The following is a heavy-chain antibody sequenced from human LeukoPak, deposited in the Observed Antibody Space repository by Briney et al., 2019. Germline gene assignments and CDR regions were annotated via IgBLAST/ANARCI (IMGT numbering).Heavy chain of an antibody. J-gene: IGHJ6*02. Sequence: GASVKVSCKASGYSLTNYDITWVRQATGQGLEWMGWMNPNTGMTGFAEKFQGRVTMTRNSSTSSTAYMELRSLRSEDTAVYFCARRGRASGRYSYGMDVWGQGTTVTVSS. CDR1: GYSLTNYD. CDR3: ARRGRASGRYSYGMDV. CDR2: MNPNTGMT. D-gene: IGHD3-10*01. V-gene: IGHV1-8*01.